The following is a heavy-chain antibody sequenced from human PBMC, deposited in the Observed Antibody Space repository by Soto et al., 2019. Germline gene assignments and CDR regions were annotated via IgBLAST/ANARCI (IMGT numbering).Heavy chain of an antibody. CDR1: GGTFSSYA. CDR3: ARARPGDFWGGYYYFDY. Sequence: GASVKVSCKASGGTFSSYAISWVRQAPGQGLEWMGGIIPIFGTANYAQKFQGRVTITADESTSTAYMELSSLRSEDTAVYYCARARPGDFWGGYYYFDYWGQGTLVTVSS. CDR2: IIPIFGTA. J-gene: IGHJ4*02. D-gene: IGHD3-3*01. V-gene: IGHV1-69*13.